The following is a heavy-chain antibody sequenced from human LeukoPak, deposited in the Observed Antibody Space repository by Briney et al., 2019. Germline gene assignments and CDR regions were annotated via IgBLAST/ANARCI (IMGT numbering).Heavy chain of an antibody. J-gene: IGHJ4*02. D-gene: IGHD3-10*01. CDR3: ARVAMVRGVRIGY. CDR2: INPNSGGT. Sequence: ASVKVSCKASGYTFTGYYMHWVRQAPGQGLEWVGWINPNSGGTNYAQKFQGRVTMTRDTSISTAYMELSRLRSDDTAVYYCARVAMVRGVRIGYWGQGTLVTVSS. V-gene: IGHV1-2*02. CDR1: GYTFTGYY.